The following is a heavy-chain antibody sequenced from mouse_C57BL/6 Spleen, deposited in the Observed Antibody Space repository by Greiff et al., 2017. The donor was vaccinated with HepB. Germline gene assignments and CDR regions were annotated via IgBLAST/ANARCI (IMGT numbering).Heavy chain of an antibody. Sequence: QVQLKQSGAELMKPGASVKLSCKATGYTFTGYWIEWVKQSPGHGLEWIGEILPGSGSTNYNEKFKGKATFTADTSSNTAYMKLSSLTTEDSAIYYCARGRMGWLLCYAMDYWGQGTSVTVSS. D-gene: IGHD2-3*01. J-gene: IGHJ4*01. CDR1: GYTFTGYW. CDR3: ARGRMGWLLCYAMDY. V-gene: IGHV1-9*01. CDR2: ILPGSGST.